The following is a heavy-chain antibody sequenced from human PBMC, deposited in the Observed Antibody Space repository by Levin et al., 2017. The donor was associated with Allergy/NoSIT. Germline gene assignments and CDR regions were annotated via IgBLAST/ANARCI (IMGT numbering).Heavy chain of an antibody. CDR2: ISSSSSYI. CDR3: ARERKYYYDSSEASDI. Sequence: PGGSLRLSCAASGFTFSSYSMNWVRQAPGKGLEWVSSISSSSSYIYYADSVKGRFTISRDNAKNSLYLQMNSLRAEDTAVYYCARERKYYYDSSEASDIWGQGTMVTVSS. D-gene: IGHD3-22*01. J-gene: IGHJ3*02. CDR1: GFTFSSYS. V-gene: IGHV3-21*01.